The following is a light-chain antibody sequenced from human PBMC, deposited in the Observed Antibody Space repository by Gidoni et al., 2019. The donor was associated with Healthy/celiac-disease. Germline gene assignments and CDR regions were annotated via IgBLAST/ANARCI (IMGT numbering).Light chain of an antibody. CDR3: AAWDDSLSGHVV. Sequence: QSVLTQPPSASGTPGQRVTISCSGSSSNLGSNYVYWYQQLPGTAPKLLIYSNNQRPSGVPDRFSCSKSGTSASLAISGLRSEDEADYYCAAWDDSLSGHVVFGGGTKLTVL. CDR1: SSNLGSNY. CDR2: SNN. V-gene: IGLV1-47*02. J-gene: IGLJ2*01.